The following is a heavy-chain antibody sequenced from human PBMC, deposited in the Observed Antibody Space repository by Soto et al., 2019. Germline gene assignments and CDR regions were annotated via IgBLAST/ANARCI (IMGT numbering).Heavy chain of an antibody. CDR3: TTRGGAETYYDFWSGYPYDYMDV. CDR1: GFTFSNAW. J-gene: IGHJ6*03. Sequence: PGGSLRLSCASSGFTFSNAWMSWVRQAPGKGLEWVGRIKSKTDGGTTDYAAPVKGRFTISRDDSKNTLYLQMNSLKTEDTAVYYCTTRGGAETYYDFWSGYPYDYMDVWGKGTTVTVAS. D-gene: IGHD3-3*01. CDR2: IKSKTDGGTT. V-gene: IGHV3-15*01.